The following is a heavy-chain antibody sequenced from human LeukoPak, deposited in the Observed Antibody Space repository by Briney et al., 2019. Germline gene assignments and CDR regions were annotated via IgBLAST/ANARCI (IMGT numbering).Heavy chain of an antibody. CDR2: ISSSSSYI. V-gene: IGHV3-21*01. CDR1: GFTFSSYE. D-gene: IGHD3-22*01. Sequence: PGGSLRLSCAASGFTFSSYEMNWVRQAPGKGLEWVSSISSSSSYIYYADSVKGRFTISRDNAKNSLYLQMNSLRAEDTAVYYCARDLSPVYYYDSSGYYYGRNDYWGQGTLVTVSS. J-gene: IGHJ4*02. CDR3: ARDLSPVYYYDSSGYYYGRNDY.